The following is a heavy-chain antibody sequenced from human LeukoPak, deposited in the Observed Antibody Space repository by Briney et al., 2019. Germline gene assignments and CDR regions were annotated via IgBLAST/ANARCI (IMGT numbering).Heavy chain of an antibody. CDR3: ARDDPRYRGDDYIGRDV. CDR2: IWYDESNR. Sequence: PGTSLRLSCEPSGPIFSHHSTHWGRHAPGKGLEWVAVIWYDESNRYYADSVKGRFTISRDNSQNTSYLQMDRLGAEDTGVYYCARDDPRYRGDDYIGRDVWGQGTTVTVSS. D-gene: IGHD3-16*01. CDR1: GPIFSHHS. J-gene: IGHJ6*02. V-gene: IGHV3-33*01.